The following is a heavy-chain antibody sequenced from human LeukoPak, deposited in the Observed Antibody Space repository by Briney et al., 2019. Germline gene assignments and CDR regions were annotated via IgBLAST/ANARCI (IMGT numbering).Heavy chain of an antibody. V-gene: IGHV3-53*01. CDR1: GFTVSSYF. J-gene: IGHJ3*02. CDR3: AADPGEGDAFDI. CDR2: IYSGGST. Sequence: GGSLRLSCAASGFTVSSYFMSWVRQAPGKGLEWVSVIYSGGSTYYADSVKGRFTISRDNSKNTLYLQMNSLRAEDTAVYYCAADPGEGDAFDIWGQGTMVTVSS.